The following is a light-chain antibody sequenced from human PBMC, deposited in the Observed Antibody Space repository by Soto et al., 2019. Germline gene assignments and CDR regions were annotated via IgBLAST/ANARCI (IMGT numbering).Light chain of an antibody. J-gene: IGKJ5*01. V-gene: IGKV1-16*01. CDR3: QQYNSYPIT. Sequence: DIQMTQSPSSLSASVGDRVTITCRASQGIRNDLAWYQQKPGEAPKSLIYAAFSLQSGVPSRFSGSASGTDFTLTISSLQPEDCATYYCQQYNSYPITFGQGTRLEIK. CDR2: AAF. CDR1: QGIRND.